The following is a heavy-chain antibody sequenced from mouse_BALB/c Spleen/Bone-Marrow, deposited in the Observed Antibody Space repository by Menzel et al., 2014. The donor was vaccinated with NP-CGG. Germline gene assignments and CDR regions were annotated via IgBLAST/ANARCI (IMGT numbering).Heavy chain of an antibody. J-gene: IGHJ2*01. Sequence: EVMLVESGGGLVQPGGSLRLSCATSGFTFSDFYMEWVRQPPGKSLEWIAASRNRRNDYTTEYSASVKGRFIVARDTSQSILYLQMNALRAEDTAIYCCARDDGGEHFDYWGQGTTLTVSS. CDR2: SRNRRNDYTT. V-gene: IGHV7-1*02. CDR3: ARDDGGEHFDY. CDR1: GFTFSDFY.